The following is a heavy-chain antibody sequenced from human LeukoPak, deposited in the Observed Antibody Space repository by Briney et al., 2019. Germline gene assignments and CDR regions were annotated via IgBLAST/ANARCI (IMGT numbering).Heavy chain of an antibody. CDR2: MNPSGST. CDR3: ARRRQDVTMVVVVMTAVSYYLDV. V-gene: IGHV4-34*01. D-gene: IGHD3-22*01. J-gene: IGHJ6*03. CDR1: GGSFSGYY. Sequence: PSETLSLTCAVYGGSFSGYYWTWIRQTPEKGLEWIGEMNPSGSTNYNPSLKSRVPISVDTSKNQFSLELSSVTAADTAVYYCARRRQDVTMVVVVMTAVSYYLDVWGKGTTVTVS.